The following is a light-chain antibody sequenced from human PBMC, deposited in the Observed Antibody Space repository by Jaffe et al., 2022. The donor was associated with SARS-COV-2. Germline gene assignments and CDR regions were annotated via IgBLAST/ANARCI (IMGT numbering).Light chain of an antibody. CDR2: DNN. CDR3: GTWDSSLSAWV. J-gene: IGLJ3*02. CDR1: GSNIGSSS. Sequence: QAALTQPPSVSAAPGQKVTISCSGSGSNIGSSSVSWYQQLPGTAPKLLIYDNNKRPSGIPDRFSGSKSGASATLGVTGLQTGDEADYYCGTWDSSLSAWVFGGGTKVTVL. V-gene: IGLV1-51*01.